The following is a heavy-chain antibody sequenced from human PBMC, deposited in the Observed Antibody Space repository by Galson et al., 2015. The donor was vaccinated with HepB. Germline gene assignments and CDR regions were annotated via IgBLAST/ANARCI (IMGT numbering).Heavy chain of an antibody. CDR3: ESTVGAIALDV. J-gene: IGHJ3*01. CDR2: INQDGSET. CDR1: GFSLSTYW. D-gene: IGHD1-26*01. V-gene: IGHV3-7*01. Sequence: SLRLSCAASGFSLSTYWMSWVRQAPGKGLEWVANINQDGSETSHVDSVKGRFIISRDNAKNSLYLQMNSLRAEDTAVYYCESTVGAIALDVWGQGTMVTVSS.